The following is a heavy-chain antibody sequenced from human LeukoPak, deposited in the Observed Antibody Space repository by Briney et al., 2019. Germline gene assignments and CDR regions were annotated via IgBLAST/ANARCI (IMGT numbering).Heavy chain of an antibody. CDR1: GYSVTELS. CDR2: FNREDDAP. V-gene: IGHV1-24*01. Sequence: ASVKVSCKVSGYSVTELSMHWVRQAPGLGLEWVGGFNREDDAPVYAQRFQGRVTMTEDTSTDTAYMELSSLRSEDTALYYCATLDSYYDNSGRPLLPDWGQGTLVTVSS. CDR3: ATLDSYYDNSGRPLLPD. J-gene: IGHJ4*02. D-gene: IGHD3-22*01.